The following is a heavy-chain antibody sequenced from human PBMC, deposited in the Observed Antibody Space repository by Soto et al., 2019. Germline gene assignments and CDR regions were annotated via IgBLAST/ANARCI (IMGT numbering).Heavy chain of an antibody. CDR3: AGRSGSSDY. CDR2: ISYDGIDK. V-gene: IGHV3-30*04. D-gene: IGHD3-10*01. J-gene: IGHJ4*02. Sequence: PGGSLRLSCAASGFTFSNYTMHWVRQAPGKGLEWVALISYDGIDKYYADAVKGRFTISRDNSKNTLYSQMDSLRAEDTAVYYCAGRSGSSDYWGQGTLVTVSS. CDR1: GFTFSNYT.